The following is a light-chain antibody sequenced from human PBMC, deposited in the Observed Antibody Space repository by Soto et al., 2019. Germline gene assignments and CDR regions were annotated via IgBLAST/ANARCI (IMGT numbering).Light chain of an antibody. CDR1: QGISSY. CDR3: QQLNSYPFT. Sequence: DIQLTQSPSFLSASVGDRVTITCRASQGISSYLAWYQQKPGKAPKLLIYAASTLQSEVPSRFSGSGSGTEFTLTISSLQPEDFATYYCQQLNSYPFTFGGGTKVDIK. V-gene: IGKV1-9*01. CDR2: AAS. J-gene: IGKJ4*01.